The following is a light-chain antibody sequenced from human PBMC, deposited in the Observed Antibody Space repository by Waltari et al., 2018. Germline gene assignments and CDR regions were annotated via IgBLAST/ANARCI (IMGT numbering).Light chain of an antibody. CDR1: TNNICNYR. V-gene: IGLV10-54*04. CDR3: STWDSSLSAWV. J-gene: IGLJ3*02. Sequence: QAGLIQPPSVSKGLRQTATLTCTGNTNNICNYRAAWLQQHHGHPPKLLTYRNNNRPSGISARFSASRSGNIAALTITGLQPDDEADYYCSTWDSSLSAWVFGGVTKLTVL. CDR2: RNN.